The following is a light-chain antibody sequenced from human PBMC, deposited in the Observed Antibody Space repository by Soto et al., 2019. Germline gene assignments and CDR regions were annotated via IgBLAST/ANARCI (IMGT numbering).Light chain of an antibody. CDR3: QQYNSYMWT. CDR2: DAS. CDR1: QSVSDW. J-gene: IGKJ1*01. V-gene: IGKV1-5*01. Sequence: DIQMTQSPSTLSASVGDRVTITCRASQSVSDWLAWYQQKPGKAPKLLIYDASSLESAVPSRFSGSGSGTEFTLTISSLQPDDFATYYCQQYNSYMWTFGQGTKVEIK.